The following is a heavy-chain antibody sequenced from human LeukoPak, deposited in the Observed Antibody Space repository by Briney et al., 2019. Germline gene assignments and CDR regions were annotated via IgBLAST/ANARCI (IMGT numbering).Heavy chain of an antibody. Sequence: SETLSLTCTVSGGSISSYYWSWIRQPPRKGMEWIGHIHNSGNTNYNPSLKSRVPLSVDTAKNQFSLKLSSVTAADTAVYYCAREGTTGRNLNWFDSWGQGTLVTVSS. CDR1: GGSISSYY. CDR2: IHNSGNT. V-gene: IGHV4-59*01. CDR3: AREGTTGRNLNWFDS. D-gene: IGHD1-1*01. J-gene: IGHJ5*01.